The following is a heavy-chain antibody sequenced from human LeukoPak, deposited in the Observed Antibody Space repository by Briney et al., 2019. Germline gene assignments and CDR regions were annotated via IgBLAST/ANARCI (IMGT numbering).Heavy chain of an antibody. CDR1: GGSISSYY. CDR2: IYYSEST. V-gene: IGHV4-59*12. CDR3: ARWADY. J-gene: IGHJ4*02. Sequence: SETLSLTCTVSGGSISSYYWSWIRQPPGKGLEWIGYIYYSESTNYNPSLKSRVTISVDTSKNQFSLRLTSVTAADTAVYYCARWADYWGQGTLVTVSS.